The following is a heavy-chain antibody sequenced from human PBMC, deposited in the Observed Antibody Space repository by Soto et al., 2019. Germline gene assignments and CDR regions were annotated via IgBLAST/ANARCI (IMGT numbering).Heavy chain of an antibody. Sequence: QVQLVQSGAEVKKPGASVKVSCKASGYTFTSYGISWVRQAPGQGLEWMGWISAYNGKTNYAQKLQGRATMTTDTSTRTAYMELRNLGSDGTAVDYWAREPGYGDDEIDYWGQGTLVTCSS. J-gene: IGHJ4*02. CDR1: GYTFTSYG. CDR3: AREPGYGDDEIDY. CDR2: ISAYNGKT. V-gene: IGHV1-18*01. D-gene: IGHD4-17*01.